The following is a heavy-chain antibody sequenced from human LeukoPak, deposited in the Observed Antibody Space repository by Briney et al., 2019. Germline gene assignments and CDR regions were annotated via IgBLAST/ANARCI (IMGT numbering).Heavy chain of an antibody. J-gene: IGHJ1*01. CDR3: ATQQLVRFVLRFQH. CDR2: FDPEDGET. D-gene: IGHD6-13*01. CDR1: GYTLTELS. Sequence: GASVKVSCKVSGYTLTELSMHRVRQAPGKGLEWMGRFDPEDGETIYAQKFQGRVTMTEDTSTNTAYMELSSLRSEDTAVYYCATQQLVRFVLRFQHWGQGTLVTVSS. V-gene: IGHV1-24*01.